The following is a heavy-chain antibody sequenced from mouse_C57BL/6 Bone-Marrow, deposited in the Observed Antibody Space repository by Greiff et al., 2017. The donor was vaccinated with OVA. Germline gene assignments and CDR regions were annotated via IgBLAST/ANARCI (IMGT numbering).Heavy chain of an antibody. Sequence: DVKLQESGAELVRPGASVKLSCTASGFNIKDYYMHWVKQRPEQGLEWIGRIDPEDGDTEYAPKFQGKATMTADTSSNTAYLQLSSLTSEDTAVYYCTTEVVAPYWYFDVWGTGTTVTVSS. CDR2: IDPEDGDT. CDR3: TTEVVAPYWYFDV. V-gene: IGHV14-1*01. J-gene: IGHJ1*03. CDR1: GFNIKDYY. D-gene: IGHD1-1*01.